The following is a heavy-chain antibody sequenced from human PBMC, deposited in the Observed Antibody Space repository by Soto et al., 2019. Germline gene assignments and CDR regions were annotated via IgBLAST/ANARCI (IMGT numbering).Heavy chain of an antibody. CDR1: GFTFSTYW. CDR3: ARSDWFDP. V-gene: IGHV3-74*01. J-gene: IGHJ5*02. Sequence: SLRLSCAASGFTFSTYWMHWVRQAPGKGLVWVSRIKSDGSSTTYADSVKGRSTISRDNAKNTLYLQMNSLRVEDTAVYYCARSDWFDPWGQGTLVTVSS. CDR2: IKSDGSST.